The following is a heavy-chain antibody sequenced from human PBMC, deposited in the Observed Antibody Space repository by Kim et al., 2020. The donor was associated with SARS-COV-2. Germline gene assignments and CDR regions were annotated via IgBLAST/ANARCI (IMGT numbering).Heavy chain of an antibody. Sequence: GGSLRLSCAASGFAMSSYSMHWVRQAPGKGLEWVSLIWYNGGNKYYADSVMGRFTISRDNSKNTLYLEMNSLRAEDTAVYYCARDYAGFFKGLDVWCQGTTV. CDR2: IWYNGGNK. V-gene: IGHV3-33*01. D-gene: IGHD3-3*01. CDR3: ARDYAGFFKGLDV. CDR1: GFAMSSYS. J-gene: IGHJ6*02.